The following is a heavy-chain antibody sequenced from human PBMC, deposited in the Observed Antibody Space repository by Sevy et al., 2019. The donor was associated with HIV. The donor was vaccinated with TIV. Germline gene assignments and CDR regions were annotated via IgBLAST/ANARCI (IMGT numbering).Heavy chain of an antibody. Sequence: SETLSLTCAVSGGSSSGYYWAWIRQSPGKGLEWIGEISHRGRTKYNPSLRSRVSISVDTSKDQISLRLTSLTAADTAFYYCGRGGIMATTEYGMDVWGQGTMVTVSS. D-gene: IGHD1-1*01. V-gene: IGHV4-34*01. J-gene: IGHJ6*02. CDR1: GGSSSGYY. CDR3: GRGGIMATTEYGMDV. CDR2: ISHRGRT.